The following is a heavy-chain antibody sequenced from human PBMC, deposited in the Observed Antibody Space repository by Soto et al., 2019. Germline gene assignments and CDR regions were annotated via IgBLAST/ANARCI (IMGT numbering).Heavy chain of an antibody. V-gene: IGHV3-48*01. CDR3: ASDRSLGSNWYYYLES. J-gene: IGHJ4*02. D-gene: IGHD3-16*01. CDR2: ISSSSSNI. CDR1: GFTFSSRA. Sequence: DVQLVESGGGLVQPGGSLRLSCTASGFTFSSRAMNWVRQFPGRGLEWVSYISSSSSNIDYADSVKGRFTVSRDNAKNSLYLQMNTLRVEDTAVYYCASDRSLGSNWYYYLESWGQGTLVTVSS.